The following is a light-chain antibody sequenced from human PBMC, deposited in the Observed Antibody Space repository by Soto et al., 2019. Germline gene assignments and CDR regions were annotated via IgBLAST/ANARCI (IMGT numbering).Light chain of an antibody. Sequence: ESVLTQSACTLSLSPGERAALSCGASQSFSNNYLAWYQQKNGQAPRLVIYGASTRATGIPDSFSGSWYGTDFNLTISSLQSEDFAVYYCQQYYNWPLTFGGGTKVDIK. V-gene: IGKV3-20*01. CDR2: GAS. CDR1: QSFSNNY. J-gene: IGKJ4*01. CDR3: QQYYNWPLT.